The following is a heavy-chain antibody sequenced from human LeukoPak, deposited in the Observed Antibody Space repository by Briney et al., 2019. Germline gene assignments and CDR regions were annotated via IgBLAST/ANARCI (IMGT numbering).Heavy chain of an antibody. CDR1: GFTFDDYT. CDR3: AKGGRFLKNIGYYYYMDV. D-gene: IGHD3-3*01. V-gene: IGHV3-43*01. J-gene: IGHJ6*03. Sequence: GGSLRLSCAASGFTFDDYTMHWVRQAPGKGLEWVSLISWDGGSTYYADPVKGRFTISRDNSKNSLYLQMNSLRTEDTALYYCAKGGRFLKNIGYYYYMDVWGKGTTVTVSS. CDR2: ISWDGGST.